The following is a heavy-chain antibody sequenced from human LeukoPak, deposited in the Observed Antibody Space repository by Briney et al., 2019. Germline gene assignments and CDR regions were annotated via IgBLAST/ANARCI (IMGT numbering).Heavy chain of an antibody. J-gene: IGHJ4*02. CDR2: INPISGGT. CDR3: ARQGRFRGVSQPYFDL. Sequence: GASVKVSCKASGYTFIDYYMNWVRQAPGQGLEWMGWINPISGGTNYGQKFQGRVTMTRDTSISTAYMELSSLRSEDTAVYYCARQGRFRGVSQPYFDLWGQGTLIIVSS. V-gene: IGHV1-2*02. D-gene: IGHD3-10*01. CDR1: GYTFIDYY.